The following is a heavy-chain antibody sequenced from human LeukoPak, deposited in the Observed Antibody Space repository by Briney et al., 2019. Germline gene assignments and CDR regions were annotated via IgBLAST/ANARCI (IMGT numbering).Heavy chain of an antibody. Sequence: SETQSLTCTVSGGSFSSSSYYWGWIRQPPGKGLEWIGSIYYSGSTYYNPSLKSRVTISVDTSKNQFSLKLSSVTAADTAVYYCARGSMVRGVIGYWGQGTLVTVSS. V-gene: IGHV4-39*07. CDR2: IYYSGST. CDR3: ARGSMVRGVIGY. D-gene: IGHD3-10*01. CDR1: GGSFSSSSYY. J-gene: IGHJ4*02.